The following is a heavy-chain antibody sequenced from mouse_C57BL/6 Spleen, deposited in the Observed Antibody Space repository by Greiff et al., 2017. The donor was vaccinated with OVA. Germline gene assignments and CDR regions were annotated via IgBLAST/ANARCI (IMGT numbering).Heavy chain of an antibody. CDR1: GYTFTDYN. V-gene: IGHV1-18*01. Sequence: EVKLQQSGPELVKPGASVTIPCKASGYTFTDYNLDWVKQSHGKSLEWIGDINPNNGGTIYNQKLTGKATLTVDKASSTAYMELLSLTSEDTVVYYCARQEVYYDYDGLYFDVWGTGTTVTVSS. CDR3: ARQEVYYDYDGLYFDV. J-gene: IGHJ1*03. D-gene: IGHD2-4*01. CDR2: INPNNGGT.